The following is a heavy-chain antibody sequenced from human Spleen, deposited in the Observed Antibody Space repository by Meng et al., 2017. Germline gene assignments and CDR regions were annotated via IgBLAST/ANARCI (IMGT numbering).Heavy chain of an antibody. CDR2: ISSDTIYI. D-gene: IGHD3-10*01. V-gene: IGHV3-21*01. CDR1: GFTVSSNY. CDR3: ARRAGSLPRGVYSGSYAYYDY. J-gene: IGHJ4*02. Sequence: GESLKISCAASGFTVSSNYMTWVRQAPGKGLEWVSSISSDTIYIYYADSVKGRFTISRDNAQNSLYLQMNSLRAEDTAVYYCARRAGSLPRGVYSGSYAYYDYWGQGTLVTVSS.